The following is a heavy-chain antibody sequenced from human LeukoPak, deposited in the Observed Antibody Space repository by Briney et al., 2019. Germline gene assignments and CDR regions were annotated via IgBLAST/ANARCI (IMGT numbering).Heavy chain of an antibody. Sequence: GGSLRLSCAASGFTFSSYWMRWVRQAPGKGLVWVSRINSDGSSTSYADSVKGRFTISRDNAKNTLYLQMNSLRAEDTAVYYCAREESSGWYLLSPLNNWFDPWGQGTLVTVSS. V-gene: IGHV3-74*01. CDR3: AREESSGWYLLSPLNNWFDP. CDR1: GFTFSSYW. J-gene: IGHJ5*02. D-gene: IGHD6-19*01. CDR2: INSDGSST.